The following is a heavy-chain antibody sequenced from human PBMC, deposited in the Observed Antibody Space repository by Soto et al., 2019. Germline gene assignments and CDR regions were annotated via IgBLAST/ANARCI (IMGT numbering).Heavy chain of an antibody. J-gene: IGHJ5*02. Sequence: SETLSLTCTVPGASISGFYWSWIRKSAGKGLEWIGRIYAAGTTDYNPSLKSRVMMSVDTSKKQFSLKLRSVTAADTAVYYCVRDGTKTLRDWFDPWGQGISVTVSS. D-gene: IGHD1-1*01. V-gene: IGHV4-4*07. CDR2: IYAAGTT. CDR3: VRDGTKTLRDWFDP. CDR1: GASISGFY.